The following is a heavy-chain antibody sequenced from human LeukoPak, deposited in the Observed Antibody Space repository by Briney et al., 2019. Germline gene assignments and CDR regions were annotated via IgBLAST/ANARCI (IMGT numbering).Heavy chain of an antibody. V-gene: IGHV3-23*01. J-gene: IGHJ4*02. CDR3: ASQVSGYYFFDS. Sequence: GGSLRLSCVASGFTFSNHAMSWVRQAPGKGLEWVSAISGSTIYTYYADSVKGRFTTSRDNSKNTLYLQMNSLSVEDTAVYFCASQVSGYYFFDSWGQGILVTVSS. D-gene: IGHD5-12*01. CDR1: GFTFSNHA. CDR2: ISGSTIYT.